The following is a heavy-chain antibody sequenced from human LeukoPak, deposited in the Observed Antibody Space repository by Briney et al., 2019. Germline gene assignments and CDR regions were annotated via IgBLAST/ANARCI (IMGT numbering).Heavy chain of an antibody. D-gene: IGHD1-26*01. V-gene: IGHV3-53*01. CDR1: GFTVSSNY. CDR2: TYSGGST. J-gene: IGHJ4*02. Sequence: GGFLRLSCAASGFTVSSNYMSWVRQAPGKGLEWVSVTYSGGSTYYADSVKGRFTISRDNSKNTLYLQMNSLRAEDTAVYYCASKVGATLDYWGQGTLVTVSS. CDR3: ASKVGATLDY.